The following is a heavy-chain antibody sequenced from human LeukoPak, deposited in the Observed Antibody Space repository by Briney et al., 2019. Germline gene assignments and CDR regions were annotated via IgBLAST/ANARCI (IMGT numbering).Heavy chain of an antibody. J-gene: IGHJ4*02. D-gene: IGHD3-10*01. CDR3: ARGIITMVRGVIPQAPCYFDY. CDR1: GGSISGYY. V-gene: IGHV4-34*01. Sequence: SETLSLTCAVYGGSISGYYWSWIRQPPGKGLEWIGEINHSGSTNYDPSLKSRVTISVDTSKNQFSLKLSSVTAADTAVYYCARGIITMVRGVIPQAPCYFDYWGQGTLVTVSS. CDR2: INHSGST.